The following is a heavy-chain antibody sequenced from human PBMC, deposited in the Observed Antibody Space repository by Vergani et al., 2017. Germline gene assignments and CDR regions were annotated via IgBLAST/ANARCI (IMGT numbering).Heavy chain of an antibody. Sequence: QVQLVESGGGVVQPGGSLRLSCAASGFTFSSYGMHWVRQAPGKGLEWVAFIRYDGSNKYYADSVKGRFTISRVNSKNTLYLQMNSLRAEDTAVYYCAKDWSDPPDAFDIWGQGTMVTVSS. CDR2: IRYDGSNK. J-gene: IGHJ3*02. CDR3: AKDWSDPPDAFDI. CDR1: GFTFSSYG. V-gene: IGHV3-30*02.